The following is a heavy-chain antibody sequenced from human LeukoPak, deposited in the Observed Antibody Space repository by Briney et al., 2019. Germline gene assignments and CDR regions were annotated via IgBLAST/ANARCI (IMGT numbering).Heavy chain of an antibody. D-gene: IGHD3-16*01. V-gene: IGHV3-48*04. CDR1: GFSFSRYG. CDR3: ARDGGWGYYDL. J-gene: IGHJ4*02. Sequence: GSLRLSCAASGFSFSRYGMKWVRQAPGKGLEWLSYIRSSDSTTYYADSVKGRFAISRDYASNSVFLQMSSLRAEDTSVYYCARDGGWGYYDLWGQGTPVTVSS. CDR2: IRSSDSTT.